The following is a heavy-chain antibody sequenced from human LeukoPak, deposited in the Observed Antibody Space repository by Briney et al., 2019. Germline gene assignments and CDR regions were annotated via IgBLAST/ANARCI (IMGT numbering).Heavy chain of an antibody. CDR2: IRQGESER. J-gene: IGHJ4*02. Sequence: GGSLRLSCEGSGFSFSSYWMTWVRQPPGKGPEWVANIRQGESERYSADSVKGRFTISRDNAKNSLYLQMNSLRAEDTAVYYCANMDYYDSSGYYFHGYWGQGTLVTVSS. D-gene: IGHD3-22*01. CDR3: ANMDYYDSSGYYFHGY. CDR1: GFSFSSYW. V-gene: IGHV3-7*01.